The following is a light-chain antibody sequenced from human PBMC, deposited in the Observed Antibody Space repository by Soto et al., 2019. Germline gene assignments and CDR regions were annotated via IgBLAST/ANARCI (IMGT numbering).Light chain of an antibody. Sequence: QAVLTQPPSASGSPGQSVTIACTGTSSDVGGFNYVSWYQHHPGKAPKLMIYEVSQRPSGVPDRFSGSKSGNTASLTVSGLQAEDEADYYCSSYAGSNNPLYVFGTGTKVTVL. J-gene: IGLJ1*01. CDR2: EVS. CDR1: SSDVGGFNY. CDR3: SSYAGSNNPLYV. V-gene: IGLV2-8*01.